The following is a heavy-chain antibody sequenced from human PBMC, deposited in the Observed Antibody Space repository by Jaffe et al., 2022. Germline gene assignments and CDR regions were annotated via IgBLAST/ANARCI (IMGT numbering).Heavy chain of an antibody. Sequence: QVQLQESGPGLVKPSQTLSLTCTVSGGSISSGSYYWSWIRQPAGKGLEWIGRIYTSGSTNYNPSLKSRVTISVDTSKNQFSLKLSSVTAADTAVYYCARDGYSSGWHEYYYYYYYMDVWGKGTTVTVSS. CDR1: GGSISSGSYY. CDR2: IYTSGST. J-gene: IGHJ6*03. CDR3: ARDGYSSGWHEYYYYYYYMDV. V-gene: IGHV4-61*02. D-gene: IGHD6-19*01.